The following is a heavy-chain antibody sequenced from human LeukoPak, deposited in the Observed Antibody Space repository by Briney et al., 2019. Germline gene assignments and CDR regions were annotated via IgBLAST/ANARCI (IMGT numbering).Heavy chain of an antibody. J-gene: IGHJ4*02. CDR3: ARLRKYFDY. V-gene: IGHV4-38-2*01. CDR2: IYHSGST. D-gene: IGHD1-14*01. CDR1: GYSISSGYY. Sequence: SETLSLTCAVSGYSISSGYYWGWIRQPPGKGLEWIGSIYHSGSTYYNPSLKSRVTISVDTSKNQFSLKLSSVTAADTAVYYCARLRKYFDYWGQGTLVTASS.